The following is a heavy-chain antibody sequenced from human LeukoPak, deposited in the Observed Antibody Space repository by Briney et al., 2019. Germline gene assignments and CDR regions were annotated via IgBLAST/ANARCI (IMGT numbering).Heavy chain of an antibody. CDR1: GGTFSSYA. CDR3: ASGYTVATPGAFDI. J-gene: IGHJ3*02. V-gene: IGHV1-69*04. D-gene: IGHD4-23*01. Sequence: SVKVSCKASGGTFSSYAISWVRQAPGQGLEWMGRIIPILGIANYAQKFQGRVTITADKSTSTAYMELSSLRSEDTAVYYCASGYTVATPGAFDIWGQGTMVTVSS. CDR2: IIPILGIA.